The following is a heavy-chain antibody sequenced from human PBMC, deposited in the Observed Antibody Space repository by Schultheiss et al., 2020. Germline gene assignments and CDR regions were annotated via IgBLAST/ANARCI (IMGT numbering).Heavy chain of an antibody. V-gene: IGHV2-5*02. D-gene: IGHD6-13*01. CDR1: GFSLSTSGVG. CDR2: IYWDDDK. Sequence: SGPTLVKPTQTLTLTCTFSGFSLSTSGVGVGWIRQPPGKALEWLALIYWDDDKRYSPSLKSRLTITKDTSKNQVVLTMTNMDPVDTATYYCARILRDGSSWAYYYYMDVWGKGTTVTVSS. J-gene: IGHJ6*03. CDR3: ARILRDGSSWAYYYYMDV.